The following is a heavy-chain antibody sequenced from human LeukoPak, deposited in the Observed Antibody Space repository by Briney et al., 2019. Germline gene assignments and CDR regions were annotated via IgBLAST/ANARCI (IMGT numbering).Heavy chain of an antibody. D-gene: IGHD2-2*01. CDR1: GYTLTELS. CDR2: FDPEDGET. Sequence: ASVKVSCKVSGYTLTELSMHWVRQAPGKGLEWMGGFDPEDGETIYAQKFQGRVTMTEDTSTDTAYMELSSLRSEDTAVYYCATDRPYCSSTSCYYYMDVWGKGTTVTVSS. V-gene: IGHV1-24*01. J-gene: IGHJ6*03. CDR3: ATDRPYCSSTSCYYYMDV.